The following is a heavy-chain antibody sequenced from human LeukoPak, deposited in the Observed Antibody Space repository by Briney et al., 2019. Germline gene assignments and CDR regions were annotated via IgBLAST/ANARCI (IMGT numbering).Heavy chain of an antibody. CDR3: AREREGPYGYLDY. Sequence: PSETLSLTCTVSGASISSANYYWCWSRQPAGNGLEWIGRIYISGRTNSTPPLKSRVTIPVDTSKNHFSLKLSSVAAADTGGYYCAREREGPYGYLDYWGQGTLVTVSS. CDR1: GASISSANYY. J-gene: IGHJ4*02. D-gene: IGHD5-18*01. CDR2: IYISGRT. V-gene: IGHV4-61*02.